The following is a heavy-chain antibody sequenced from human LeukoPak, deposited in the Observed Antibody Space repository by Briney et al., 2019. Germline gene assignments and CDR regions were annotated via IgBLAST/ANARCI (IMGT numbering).Heavy chain of an antibody. J-gene: IGHJ6*03. CDR1: GFTFDDYA. Sequence: QPGRSLRLSCAASGFTFDDYAMHWVRQAPGKGLEWVSGISWNSGSIGYADSVKGRFIITRDNAKNSLYLQMNSLRAEDTALYYCAKDHVVRGVSYYYMDVWGKGTTVTISS. V-gene: IGHV3-9*01. CDR3: AKDHVVRGVSYYYMDV. CDR2: ISWNSGSI. D-gene: IGHD3-10*01.